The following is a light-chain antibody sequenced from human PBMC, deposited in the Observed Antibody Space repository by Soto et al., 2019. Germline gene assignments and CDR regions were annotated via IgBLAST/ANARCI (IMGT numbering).Light chain of an antibody. J-gene: IGKJ1*01. CDR3: QQCNAFWT. Sequence: DIQMTQSPSTLSASVGDRVTITCRASQSISSWLAWYQQKPGKAPKLLIYDVSSLESGVPSRFSGSGSGTEFTLTISSLQPDDVATYYCQQCNAFWTFGQGTKVDIK. CDR2: DVS. V-gene: IGKV1-5*01. CDR1: QSISSW.